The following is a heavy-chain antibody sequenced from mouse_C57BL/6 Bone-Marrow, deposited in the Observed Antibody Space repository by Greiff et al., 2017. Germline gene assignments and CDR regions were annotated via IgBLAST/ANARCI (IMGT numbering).Heavy chain of an antibody. D-gene: IGHD1-1*01. CDR3: ARSNTTVVASGGFDY. J-gene: IGHJ2*01. Sequence: QVQLQQPGAELVKPGASVKLSCKASGYTFTSYWMHWVKQRPGQGLEWIGMIHPNSGSTNYNEKFKSKATLTVDKSSSTAYMQLSSLTSEDSAVYYCARSNTTVVASGGFDYWGQGTTLTVSS. V-gene: IGHV1-64*01. CDR1: GYTFTSYW. CDR2: IHPNSGST.